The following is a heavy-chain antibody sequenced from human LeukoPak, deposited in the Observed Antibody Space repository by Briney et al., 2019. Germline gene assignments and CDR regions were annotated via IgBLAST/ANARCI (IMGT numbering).Heavy chain of an antibody. Sequence: PSETLSLTCTVSGGSISGGDYYWSCIRQPPGKGLEWIGYIYYSGSAYYNPSLKSRVAISVDTSKNQFSLKLSSVTAADTAVYYCARDLSSTSHIDYWGQGTLVTVSS. D-gene: IGHD2-2*01. V-gene: IGHV4-30-4*08. CDR2: IYYSGSA. J-gene: IGHJ4*02. CDR1: GGSISGGDYY. CDR3: ARDLSSTSHIDY.